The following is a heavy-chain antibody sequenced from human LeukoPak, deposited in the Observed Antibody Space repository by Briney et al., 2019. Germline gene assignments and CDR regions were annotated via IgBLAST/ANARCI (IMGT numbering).Heavy chain of an antibody. Sequence: PSETMSLTCTVSGGSISSYYWSWIRQPPGKGLEWIGYICYSGSTNYNPSLKSRVTISVKTSKNQFSLKLSSVTAADTAVYYCARAYRYCSTTSCYGYFQYWGQGTLVTASS. CDR3: ARAYRYCSTTSCYGYFQY. V-gene: IGHV4-59*01. CDR2: ICYSGST. D-gene: IGHD2-2*01. J-gene: IGHJ1*01. CDR1: GGSISSYY.